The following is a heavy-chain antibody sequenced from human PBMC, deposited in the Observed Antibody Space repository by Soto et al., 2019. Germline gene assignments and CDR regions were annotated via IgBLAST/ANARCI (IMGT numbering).Heavy chain of an antibody. J-gene: IGHJ5*02. D-gene: IGHD6-19*01. V-gene: IGHV1-2*02. CDR2: INPNSGGT. Sequence: ASVKVSCKASGYTFTGYYMHWVRQAPGQGLEWMGWINPNSGGTNYAQKFQGRVTMTRDTSISTAYMELSRLRSDDTAVDYCARVEQWLVGWFDPWGQGTLVTVSS. CDR3: ARVEQWLVGWFDP. CDR1: GYTFTGYY.